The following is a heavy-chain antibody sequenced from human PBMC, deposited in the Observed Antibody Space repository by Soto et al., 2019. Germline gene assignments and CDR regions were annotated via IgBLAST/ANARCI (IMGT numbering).Heavy chain of an antibody. CDR3: ARVCCYGRFEH. V-gene: IGHV4-61*08. Sequence: QVQLQESGPGLVKPSETLSLTCTVSGASVTTVGSFWTWIRRPPGKGLEVIGQVSYTGSPIYSLSLRSRVAISLDTSNNQFSLRLSSVTAADTAVYYCARVCCYGRFEHWGPGTLVTVS. J-gene: IGHJ4*02. CDR2: VSYTGSP. D-gene: IGHD2-15*01. CDR1: GASVTTVGSF.